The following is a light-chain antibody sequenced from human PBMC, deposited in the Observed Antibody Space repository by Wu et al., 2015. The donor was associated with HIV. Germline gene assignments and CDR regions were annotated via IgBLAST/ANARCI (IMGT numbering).Light chain of an antibody. CDR2: DVS. J-gene: IGKJ5*01. CDR3: QQFGDWPLT. CDR1: QSVDYS. V-gene: IGKV3-11*01. Sequence: EIVLTQSPATLSLSPGERATLSCRASQSVDYSLAWYQQKPGQAPRLLMYDVSKRAAGIPARFSGSGSGTDFTLTISSLEPEDFAVYYCQQFGDWPLTFGQGTRLDIK.